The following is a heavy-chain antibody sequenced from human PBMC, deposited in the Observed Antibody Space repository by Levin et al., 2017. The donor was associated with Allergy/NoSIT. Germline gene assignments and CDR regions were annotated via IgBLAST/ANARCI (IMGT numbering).Heavy chain of an antibody. CDR2: ISNSGNYI. CDR1: GFTFRSYS. Sequence: GGSLRLSCAASGFTFRSYSMNWVRQAPGKGLEWVSSISNSGNYIYYADLVKGRFTISRDNARNSLYLQMNSLRAEDTAVYYCATCTSTSCYFVQRDYNYSGMDVWGQGTTVTVSS. D-gene: IGHD2-2*01. V-gene: IGHV3-21*01. J-gene: IGHJ6*02. CDR3: ATCTSTSCYFVQRDYNYSGMDV.